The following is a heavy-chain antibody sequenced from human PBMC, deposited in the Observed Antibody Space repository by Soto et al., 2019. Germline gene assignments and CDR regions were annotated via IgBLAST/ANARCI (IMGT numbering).Heavy chain of an antibody. CDR3: ARDNVHYYDSSGYYSLVF. J-gene: IGHJ4*02. CDR2: IIPIFGTA. Sequence: ASVKVSCKASGGTFSSYAISWVRQAPGQGLEWMGGIIPIFGTANYAQKFQGRVTITADESTSTAYMELSSLRSEDTAVYYCARDNVHYYDSSGYYSLVFWGQGTLVTVSS. D-gene: IGHD3-22*01. CDR1: GGTFSSYA. V-gene: IGHV1-69*13.